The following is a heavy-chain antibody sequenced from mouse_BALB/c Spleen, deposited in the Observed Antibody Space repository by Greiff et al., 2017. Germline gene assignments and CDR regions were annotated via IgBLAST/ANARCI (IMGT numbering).Heavy chain of an antibody. J-gene: IGHJ2*01. V-gene: IGHV1S81*02. CDR1: GYTFTSYW. Sequence: QVQLQQPGAELVKPGASVKLSCKASGYTFTSYWMHWVKQRPGQGLEWIGEINPSNGRTNYNEKFKSKATLTVDKSSSTAYMQLSSLTSEDSAVYYCAREGDDGDYWGQGTTLTVS. CDR2: INPSNGRT. CDR3: AREGDDGDY. D-gene: IGHD2-3*01.